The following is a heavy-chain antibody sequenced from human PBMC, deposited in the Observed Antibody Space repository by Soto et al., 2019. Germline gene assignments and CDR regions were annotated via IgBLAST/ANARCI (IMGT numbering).Heavy chain of an antibody. V-gene: IGHV1-69*06. D-gene: IGHD1-26*01. Sequence: QVQLVQSGAEVKKPGSSVKVSCKASGGTFSSYAISWVRQAPGQGLEWMGGIIPIFGTANYAQKFQGRVTITADKSTSTAYMELSSLRSEDTAVYYCARVGWTSGYSGSPRYYYYGMDVWGQGTTVTVSS. CDR3: ARVGWTSGYSGSPRYYYYGMDV. CDR1: GGTFSSYA. J-gene: IGHJ6*02. CDR2: IIPIFGTA.